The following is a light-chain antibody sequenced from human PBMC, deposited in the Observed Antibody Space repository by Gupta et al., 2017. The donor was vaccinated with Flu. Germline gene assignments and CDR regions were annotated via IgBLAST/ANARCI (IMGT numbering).Light chain of an antibody. J-gene: IGKJ5*01. V-gene: IGKV3-11*01. Sequence: EIVLTQSPATLSLSPGERATLSCRASQSVSSYLAWYQQKPGQAPRLLISDASIRATDIPARFSGSGSGTEFTLTISSLQPEDFAVYYCQQRSNWPITFGQGTQVEIK. CDR3: QQRSNWPIT. CDR1: QSVSSY. CDR2: DAS.